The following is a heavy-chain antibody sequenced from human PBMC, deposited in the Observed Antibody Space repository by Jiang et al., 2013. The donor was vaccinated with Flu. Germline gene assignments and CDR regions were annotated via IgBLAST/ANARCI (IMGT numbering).Heavy chain of an antibody. J-gene: IGHJ4*02. Sequence: QSGAEVKKPGASVKVSCEASGYTFTTHDIHWVRQAPGQRLEWMGWLNSANGSPKYSQEFQGRVTITWDTSASAVYMELSSLRSEDSAVYYCARRPLIGAFDYWGQGTLVTVSS. CDR2: LNSANGSP. CDR3: ARRPLIGAFDY. D-gene: IGHD4/OR15-4a*01. V-gene: IGHV1-3*01. CDR1: GYTFTTHD.